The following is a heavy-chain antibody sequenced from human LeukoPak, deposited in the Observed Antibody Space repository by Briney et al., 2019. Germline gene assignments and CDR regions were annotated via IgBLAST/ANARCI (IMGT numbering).Heavy chain of an antibody. Sequence: GGSLRLSCVAAGFSFSSYWMHWVRQVPGKGLVWVARIVGDGTSATYADSVKGRFTISRDNSKNTLYLQMNSLRAEDTAVYYCAREDYYDSIFDYWGQGTLVTVSS. CDR2: IVGDGTSA. CDR1: GFSFSSYW. D-gene: IGHD3-22*01. CDR3: AREDYYDSIFDY. J-gene: IGHJ4*02. V-gene: IGHV3-74*01.